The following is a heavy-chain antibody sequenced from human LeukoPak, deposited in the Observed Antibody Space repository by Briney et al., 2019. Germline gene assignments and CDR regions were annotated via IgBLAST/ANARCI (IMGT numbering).Heavy chain of an antibody. J-gene: IGHJ4*02. CDR1: GFTFSSYA. CDR3: AKISNYYNSSGSDS. V-gene: IGHV3-66*01. CDR2: IYVGGST. Sequence: GGSLRLSCAASGFTFSSYAMSWVRQAPGKGLEWVSGIYVGGSTYYADSVKGRFTISRDNSKNTLYLQMNSLRAEDTAVYYCAKISNYYNSSGSDSWGQGTLVTVSS. D-gene: IGHD3-22*01.